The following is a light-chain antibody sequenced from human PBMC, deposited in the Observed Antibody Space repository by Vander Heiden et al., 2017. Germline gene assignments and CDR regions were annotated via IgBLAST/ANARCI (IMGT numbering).Light chain of an antibody. Sequence: IPLSPSPSTLSASVGDRVTITCRASQTISTWLAWYQQKPGKAPKLLIYKASSLQSGVPSRFSGSGSGTEFTLTISSLQPDDFATYYCRQDNNSPRTFGQGTKVEIK. CDR3: RQDNNSPRT. CDR1: QTISTW. CDR2: KAS. J-gene: IGKJ1*01. V-gene: IGKV1-5*03.